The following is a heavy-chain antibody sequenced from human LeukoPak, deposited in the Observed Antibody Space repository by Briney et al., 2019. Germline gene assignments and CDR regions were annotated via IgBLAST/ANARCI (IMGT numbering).Heavy chain of an antibody. CDR2: ISYDGSNK. V-gene: IGHV3-30-3*01. J-gene: IGHJ4*02. Sequence: GGSLRLSCAASGFTFSSYAMHWVRQAPGKGLEWVAVISYDGSNKYYADSVKGRFTISRDNSKNTLYLQMNSLRAEDTAVYYCARGPGAYDFWSGRKYYFDYWGQGTLVTVSS. CDR1: GFTFSSYA. D-gene: IGHD3-3*01. CDR3: ARGPGAYDFWSGRKYYFDY.